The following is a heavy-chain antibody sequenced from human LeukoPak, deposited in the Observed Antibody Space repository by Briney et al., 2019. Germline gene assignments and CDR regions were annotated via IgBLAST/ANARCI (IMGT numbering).Heavy chain of an antibody. J-gene: IGHJ4*02. CDR2: ISDDGTYK. CDR3: ARGPAGRVYYCDY. CDR1: EFTFSSYS. Sequence: PGGSLRLSCAAFEFTFSSYSMNWVRQAPGKGLEWVSSISDDGTYKYYADSLKGRFTISRDNARNSLYLQVDSLRVEDTAVYYCARGPAGRVYYCDYWGQGALVTVSS. D-gene: IGHD6-13*01. V-gene: IGHV3-21*06.